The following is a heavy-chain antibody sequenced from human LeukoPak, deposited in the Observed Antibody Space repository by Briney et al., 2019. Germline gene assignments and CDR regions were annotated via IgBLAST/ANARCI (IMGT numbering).Heavy chain of an antibody. D-gene: IGHD3-22*01. CDR1: GFTFSSYA. J-gene: IGHJ4*02. V-gene: IGHV3-30-3*01. Sequence: GGSLRLSCAASGFTFSSYAMHWVRQAPGKGLEWVAVISYDGSNKYYADSVKGRFTISRDNSKNTLYLQMNSLRAEDTAVYYCARDLWDDSSGYHHDYWGQGTLVTVSS. CDR3: ARDLWDDSSGYHHDY. CDR2: ISYDGSNK.